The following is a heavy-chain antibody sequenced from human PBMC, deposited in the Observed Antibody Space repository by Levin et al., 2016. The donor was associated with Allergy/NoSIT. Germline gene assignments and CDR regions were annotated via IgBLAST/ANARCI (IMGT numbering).Heavy chain of an antibody. CDR3: ARDRWELLERLSWFDP. D-gene: IGHD1-26*01. CDR2: INTNTGNP. J-gene: IGHJ5*02. V-gene: IGHV7-4-1*02. Sequence: WVRQAPGQGLEWMGWINTNTGNPTYAQGFTGRFVFSLDTSVSTAYLQISSLKAEDTAVYYCARDRWELLERLSWFDPWGQGTLVTVSS.